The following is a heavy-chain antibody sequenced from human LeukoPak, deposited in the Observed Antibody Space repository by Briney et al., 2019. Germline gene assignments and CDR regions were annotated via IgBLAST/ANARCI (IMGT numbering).Heavy chain of an antibody. Sequence: GGALRLSCAASGFIFSNYVMSWVRQAPGRGLEGVSAITGSGGSTYYADSVKGRFIISRDNSKNTLYLQMNSLSAEDTAVYYCAKRVAHQDSYYDTSGYDHNWFDPWGQGTLVTVSS. CDR1: GFIFSNYV. V-gene: IGHV3-23*01. J-gene: IGHJ5*02. CDR3: AKRVAHQDSYYDTSGYDHNWFDP. CDR2: ITGSGGST. D-gene: IGHD3-22*01.